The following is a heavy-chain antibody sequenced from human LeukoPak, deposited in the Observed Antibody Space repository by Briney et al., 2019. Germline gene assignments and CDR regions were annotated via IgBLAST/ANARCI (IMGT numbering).Heavy chain of an antibody. Sequence: GRSLRLSCAASGFTFSSYAMHWVRQAPGKGLEWVAVISYDGSNKYYADSVKGRFTISRDNSKNTLYLQMNSLRAEDTAVYYCARTDGYPLEVDFQHWGQGALVTVSS. CDR2: ISYDGSNK. D-gene: IGHD5-24*01. CDR3: ARTDGYPLEVDFQH. CDR1: GFTFSSYA. V-gene: IGHV3-30-3*01. J-gene: IGHJ1*01.